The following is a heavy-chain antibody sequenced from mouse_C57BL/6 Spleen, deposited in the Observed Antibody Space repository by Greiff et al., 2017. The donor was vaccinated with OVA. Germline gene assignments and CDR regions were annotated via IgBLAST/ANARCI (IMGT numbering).Heavy chain of an antibody. V-gene: IGHV1-4*01. D-gene: IGHD4-1*01. CDR1: GYTFTSYT. Sequence: QLKQSGAELARPGASVKMSCKASGYTFTSYTMHWVKQRPGQGLEWIGYINPSSGYTKYNQKFKDKATLTADKSSSTAYMQLSSLTSEDSAVYYCARAGTDYAMDYWGQGTSVTVSS. CDR2: INPSSGYT. J-gene: IGHJ4*01. CDR3: ARAGTDYAMDY.